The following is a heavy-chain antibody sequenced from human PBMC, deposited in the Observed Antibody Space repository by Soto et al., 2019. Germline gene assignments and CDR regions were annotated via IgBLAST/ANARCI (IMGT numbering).Heavy chain of an antibody. Sequence: RASVKVSCKASGYTFTGYYMHWVRQAPGQGLEWMGWINPNSGGTNYAQKFQGWVTMTRDTSISTAYMELSRLRSDDTAVYYCARGLAMVRGVMCLGYWGQGTLVTSPQ. V-gene: IGHV1-2*04. CDR1: GYTFTGYY. D-gene: IGHD3-10*01. CDR2: INPNSGGT. CDR3: ARGLAMVRGVMCLGY. J-gene: IGHJ4*02.